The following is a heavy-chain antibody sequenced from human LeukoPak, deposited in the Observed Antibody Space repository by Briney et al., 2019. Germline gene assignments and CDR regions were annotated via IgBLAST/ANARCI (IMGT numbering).Heavy chain of an antibody. V-gene: IGHV1-69*13. Sequence: ASVKVSCKASGGTFSSYAISWVRQAPGQGLEWMGGIIPIFGTANYAQRFQGRVTITADESTSTAYMELSSLRSEDTAVYYCARGSGDTNDEYYYDSSGYYAYFDYWGQGTLVTVSS. J-gene: IGHJ4*02. CDR2: IIPIFGTA. D-gene: IGHD3-22*01. CDR1: GGTFSSYA. CDR3: ARGSGDTNDEYYYDSSGYYAYFDY.